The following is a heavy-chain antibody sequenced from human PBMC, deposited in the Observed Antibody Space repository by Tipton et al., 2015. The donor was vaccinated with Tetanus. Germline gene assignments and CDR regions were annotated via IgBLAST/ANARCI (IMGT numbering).Heavy chain of an antibody. J-gene: IGHJ4*02. CDR1: GASFSDYY. CDR3: AKSDRVTRTSWYFHD. V-gene: IGHV4-34*01. D-gene: IGHD2-2*01. CDR2: INHSGNT. Sequence: TLSLTCAVYGASFSDYYWSWIRQAPGKGLEWIGEINHSGNTNHNPSLKSRVTLSVDTSKNQFSLRLNSVTAVDTAVYYCAKSDRVTRTSWYFHDWGQGPLVTVSS.